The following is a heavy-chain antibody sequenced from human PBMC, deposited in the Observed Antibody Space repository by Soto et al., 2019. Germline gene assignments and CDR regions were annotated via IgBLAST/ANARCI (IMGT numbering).Heavy chain of an antibody. CDR1: GGSISSSNW. Sequence: SETLSLTCAVSGGSISSSNWWSWVRQPPGKGLEWIGEIYHSGSTNYNPSLKSRVTISVDKSKNQFSLKLSSVTAADTAVYYCARVAPNASSGCIDYWGQGTLVTVSS. J-gene: IGHJ4*02. V-gene: IGHV4-4*02. CDR2: IYHSGST. D-gene: IGHD3-22*01. CDR3: ARVAPNASSGCIDY.